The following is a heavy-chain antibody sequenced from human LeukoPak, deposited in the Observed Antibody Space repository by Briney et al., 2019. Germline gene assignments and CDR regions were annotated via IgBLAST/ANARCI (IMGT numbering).Heavy chain of an antibody. CDR1: GFTLSDYA. D-gene: IGHD5-18*01. CDR2: IRSNAYGGTK. V-gene: IGHV3-49*04. J-gene: IGHJ4*02. CDR3: TTPGYDFDY. Sequence: PGRSLRLSCTASGFTLSDYAMSWVRQAPGKGLEWVGFIRSNAYGGTKEYAVSVRGRFTISRDDSKSIAYLQMSSLKTEDTAVYYCTTPGYDFDYWGQGTLVTVSS.